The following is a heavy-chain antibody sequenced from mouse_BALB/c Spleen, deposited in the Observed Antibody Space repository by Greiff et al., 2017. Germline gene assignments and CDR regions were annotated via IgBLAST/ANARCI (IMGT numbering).Heavy chain of an antibody. V-gene: IGHV2-6-7*01. CDR3: ARDAYYGNYPGFAY. D-gene: IGHD2-10*01. Sequence: EASGPGLVAPSQRLSITCTVSGFSLTGYGVHWVRQPPGTGLEWLGMIWGDGSTDYNSALKSRLSISKDNDKSQVFLKMNRLQTDDTARYYCARDAYYGNYPGFAYWGQGTLVTVSA. CDR2: IWGDGST. CDR1: GFSLTGYG. J-gene: IGHJ3*01.